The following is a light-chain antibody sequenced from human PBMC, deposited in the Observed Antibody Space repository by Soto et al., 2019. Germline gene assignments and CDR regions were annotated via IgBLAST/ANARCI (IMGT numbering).Light chain of an antibody. CDR1: SSNIGSNS. V-gene: IGLV1-44*01. CDR3: AAWDDSLSGFV. CDR2: RNN. J-gene: IGLJ1*01. Sequence: QAVLTQPPSASGTPGQRVTISCSGSSSNIGSNSVNWYQQLSGTAPRLLMYRNNQRPSGVPDRFSGSKSGTSASLAITGLQSEDEADYYCAAWDDSLSGFVFGSGTKVTVL.